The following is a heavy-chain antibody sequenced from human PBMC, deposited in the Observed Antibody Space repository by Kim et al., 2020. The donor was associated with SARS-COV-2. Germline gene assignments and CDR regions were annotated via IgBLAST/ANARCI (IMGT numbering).Heavy chain of an antibody. V-gene: IGHV3-48*03. D-gene: IGHD1-26*01. Sequence: GGSLRLSCAASGFTFSSYEMNWVRQAPGTGLEWVSYISSSGSTIYYADSVKGRFTISRDNAKNSLYLQMNSLRAEDTAVYYCARDGRHVGASDFDYWGQGTLVTVSS. CDR3: ARDGRHVGASDFDY. CDR1: GFTFSSYE. CDR2: ISSSGSTI. J-gene: IGHJ4*02.